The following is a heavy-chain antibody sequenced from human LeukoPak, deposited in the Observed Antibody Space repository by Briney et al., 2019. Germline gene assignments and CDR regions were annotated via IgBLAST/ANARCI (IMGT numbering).Heavy chain of an antibody. D-gene: IGHD3-3*01. J-gene: IGHJ6*02. V-gene: IGHV3-66*01. CDR1: GFTVSSNY. CDR3: ARAKPYYDFWSGYYNFPNYGMDV. CDR2: IYSSGST. Sequence: GGSLRLSCAASGFTVSSNYMSWVRQAPGKGLEWVSVIYSSGSTYYADPVKGRFTISRDNSKNTLYLQMNSLRAEDTAVYYCARAKPYYDFWSGYYNFPNYGMDVWGQGTTVTVSS.